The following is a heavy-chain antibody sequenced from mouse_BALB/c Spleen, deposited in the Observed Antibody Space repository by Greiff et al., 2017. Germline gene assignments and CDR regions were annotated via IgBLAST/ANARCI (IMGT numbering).Heavy chain of an antibody. D-gene: IGHD2-1*01. Sequence: VQLQQPGAELVKPGASVKLSCKASGYTFTSYWMHWVKQRPGQGLEWIGEINPSNGRTNYNEKFKSKATLTVDKSSSTAYMQLSSLTSEDSAVYYCARIGYYGNNIAYWGQGTLVTVSA. CDR2: INPSNGRT. V-gene: IGHV1S81*02. J-gene: IGHJ3*01. CDR1: GYTFTSYW. CDR3: ARIGYYGNNIAY.